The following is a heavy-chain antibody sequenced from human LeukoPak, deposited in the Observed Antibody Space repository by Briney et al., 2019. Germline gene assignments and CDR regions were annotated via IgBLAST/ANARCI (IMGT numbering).Heavy chain of an antibody. CDR3: ASLAVRAYDY. J-gene: IGHJ4*02. CDR2: INHSGST. D-gene: IGHD3-10*01. V-gene: IGHV4-34*01. Sequence: SETLSLTCAVYGGSFSGYYWSWIRQPPGKGLEWIGEINHSGSTNYNPSLKSRVTISVDTSKNQFSLKLSSVTAADTAVYYCASLAVRAYDYWGQGTLVTVSS. CDR1: GGSFSGYY.